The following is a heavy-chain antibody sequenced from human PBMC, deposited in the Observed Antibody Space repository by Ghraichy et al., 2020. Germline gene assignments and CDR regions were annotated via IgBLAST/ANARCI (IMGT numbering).Heavy chain of an antibody. V-gene: IGHV3-74*01. CDR1: GFTFSSYW. CDR3: ARDSDYSNAYYYYYGMDV. Sequence: GGSLRLSCAASGFTFSSYWMHWVRQAPGKGLVWVSRINSDGSSTSYADSVKGRFTISRDNAKNTLYLQMNSLRAEDTAVYYCARDSDYSNAYYYYYGMDVWGQGTTVTVSS. J-gene: IGHJ6*02. CDR2: INSDGSST. D-gene: IGHD4-11*01.